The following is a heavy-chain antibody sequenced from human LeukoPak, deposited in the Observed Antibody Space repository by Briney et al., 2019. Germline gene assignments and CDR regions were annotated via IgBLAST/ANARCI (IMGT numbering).Heavy chain of an antibody. CDR2: ISYDGSNK. D-gene: IGHD3-22*01. CDR1: GFTFSSYA. J-gene: IGHJ4*02. V-gene: IGHV3-30-3*01. CDR3: ARDHPGDYYDSSGPTYYFDY. Sequence: GRSLRLSCAASGFTFSSYAMHWVRQAPGKGLEWVAVISYDGSNKYYADSVKGRFTISRDNSKNALYLQMNSLRAEDTAVYYCARDHPGDYYDSSGPTYYFDYWGQGTLVTVSS.